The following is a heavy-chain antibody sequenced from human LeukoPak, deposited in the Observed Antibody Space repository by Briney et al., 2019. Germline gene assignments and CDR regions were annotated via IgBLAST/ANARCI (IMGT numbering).Heavy chain of an antibody. D-gene: IGHD2-21*02. J-gene: IGHJ4*02. CDR2: ITYRGSG. CDR1: NGFDSYY. Sequence: SQTLSLTCAVYNGFDSYYMTIVRQPPGKGLEWVGEITYRGSGNYNPSLKGRATISINVSQRQFSLSLRSVTAADTATYYCGVYGGDWRFDFWGQGTPITVSS. CDR3: GVYGGDWRFDF. V-gene: IGHV4-34*01.